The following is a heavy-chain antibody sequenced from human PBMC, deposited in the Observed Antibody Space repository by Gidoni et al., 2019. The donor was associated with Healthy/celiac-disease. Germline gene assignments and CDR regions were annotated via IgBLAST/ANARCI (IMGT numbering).Heavy chain of an antibody. V-gene: IGHV3-53*01. Sequence: VQLVGPGGGLIQPGGSLRLSCAAYGFAVSSNYMSWVRQAPGKGLEWVSVIDSGGSTYYADSVKGRFTISRDNSKNTLYLQMNSLRAEDTAVYYCARDSPRTGPSGDGMDVWGKGTTVTVSS. CDR3: ARDSPRTGPSGDGMDV. J-gene: IGHJ6*04. D-gene: IGHD6-25*01. CDR1: GFAVSSNY. CDR2: IDSGGST.